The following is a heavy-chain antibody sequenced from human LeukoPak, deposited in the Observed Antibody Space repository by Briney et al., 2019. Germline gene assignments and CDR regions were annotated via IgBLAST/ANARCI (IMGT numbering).Heavy chain of an antibody. CDR1: GYTVTGYY. V-gene: IGHV1-2*02. CDR3: ARGTNIAVAGTRWFDP. CDR2: INPNSGRT. D-gene: IGHD6-19*01. J-gene: IGHJ5*02. Sequence: ASVKVSCKASGYTVTGYYMHWVRQAPGQGLEWMGWINPNSGRTNYAQKFQGGVTMTGDTSISTAYMELSRLRSDDTAVYYCARGTNIAVAGTRWFDPWGQGTLVTVSS.